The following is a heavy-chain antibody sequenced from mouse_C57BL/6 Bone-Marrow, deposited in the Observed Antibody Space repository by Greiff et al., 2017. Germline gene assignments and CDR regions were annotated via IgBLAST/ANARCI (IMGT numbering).Heavy chain of an antibody. Sequence: EVKLVESGAELVRPGASVKLSCTASGFNIKDDYIHWVKQRPEQGLEWIGWIDPEIGDTEYASKFQGKATITSDTSSNTAYLQLSSLTSEDTAVYYCSSFDGNYVDFWGQGTPLTVAS. CDR3: SSFDGNYVDF. J-gene: IGHJ2*01. CDR1: GFNIKDDY. CDR2: IDPEIGDT. D-gene: IGHD2-3*01. V-gene: IGHV14-4*01.